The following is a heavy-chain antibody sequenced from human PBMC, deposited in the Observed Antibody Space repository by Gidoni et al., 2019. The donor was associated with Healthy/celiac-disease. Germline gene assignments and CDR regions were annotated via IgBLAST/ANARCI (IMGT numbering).Heavy chain of an antibody. V-gene: IGHV3-15*01. Sequence: EVQLVESGGGLVKPGGSLRLSCAASGFPFSNAWLSWVRQAPGKGLEWVGRIKSKTDGGTTDYAAPVKGRFTISRDDSKNTLYLQMNSLKTEDTAVYYCTTDWSLTGTISSHGITPGDYGMDVWGQGTTVTVSS. CDR3: TTDWSLTGTISSHGITPGDYGMDV. D-gene: IGHD1-7*01. CDR2: IKSKTDGGTT. J-gene: IGHJ6*02. CDR1: GFPFSNAW.